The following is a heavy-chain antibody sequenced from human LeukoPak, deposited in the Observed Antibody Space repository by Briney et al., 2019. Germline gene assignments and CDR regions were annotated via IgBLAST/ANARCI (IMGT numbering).Heavy chain of an antibody. CDR3: ARGRRYYGSGSYYQIRFDY. V-gene: IGHV4-59*12. J-gene: IGHJ4*02. Sequence: SETLSLTCTVSGGSISSYYWSWIRQPPGKGLEWIGYIYYSGSTNYNPSLKSRVTISVDTSKNQFSLKLSSVTAADTAVYYCARGRRYYGSGSYYQIRFDYWGQGTLVTVSS. CDR1: GGSISSYY. D-gene: IGHD3-10*01. CDR2: IYYSGST.